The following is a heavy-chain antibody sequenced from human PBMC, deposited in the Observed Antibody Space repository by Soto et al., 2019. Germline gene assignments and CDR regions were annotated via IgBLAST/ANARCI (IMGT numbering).Heavy chain of an antibody. CDR3: ARHQILDYFWSGYPYYYYGMDV. V-gene: IGHV4-34*01. J-gene: IGHJ6*02. CDR1: DGSIIGYY. Sequence: PLVLMSHTCTVGDGSIIGYYWCRISQPQGKGLEWIGEISHSGSTYYNPSLKSRVTISVDTSKNQFSLKLSSVTAADTAVYYCARHQILDYFWSGYPYYYYGMDVWGQGTTVSVSS. D-gene: IGHD3-3*01. CDR2: ISHSGST.